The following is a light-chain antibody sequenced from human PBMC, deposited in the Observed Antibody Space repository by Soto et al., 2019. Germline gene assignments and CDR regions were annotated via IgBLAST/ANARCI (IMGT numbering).Light chain of an antibody. CDR1: QNIRGW. J-gene: IGKJ1*01. V-gene: IGKV1-5*01. CDR2: DAS. Sequence: DIRMTQSPSTLSTSVGDRVTITCRASQNIRGWLAWYQQKPGKAPKLLIYDASTLESGVPCRFSGSGSGTELTLTISSLHPDDFAIYYGQQYNSYSWTFGQGTTVAIK. CDR3: QQYNSYSWT.